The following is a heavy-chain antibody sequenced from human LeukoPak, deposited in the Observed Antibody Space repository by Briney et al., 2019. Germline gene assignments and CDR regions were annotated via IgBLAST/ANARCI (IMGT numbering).Heavy chain of an antibody. J-gene: IGHJ6*04. Sequence: ASVKVSCKASGYTFTSYAMHWVRQAPGQRLEWMGWINAGNGNTKYSQKSQGRVTITRDTSASTAYMELSSLRSEDTAVYYCVVDIVAGDYYYGMDVWGKGTTVTVSS. CDR2: INAGNGNT. CDR1: GYTFTSYA. V-gene: IGHV1-3*01. CDR3: VVDIVAGDYYYGMDV. D-gene: IGHD5-12*01.